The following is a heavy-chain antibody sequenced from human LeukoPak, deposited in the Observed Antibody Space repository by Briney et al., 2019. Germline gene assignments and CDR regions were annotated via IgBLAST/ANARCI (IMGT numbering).Heavy chain of an antibody. CDR3: AREGYD. D-gene: IGHD5-18*01. Sequence: GASVKVSCKASGYTFTSYTIHWVRQAPGQRLEWMGWINASNGNTKYSQKFQGRVTITRDTSASTAYMELSSLGSEDTAVYYCAREGYDWGQGTLVTVSS. V-gene: IGHV1-3*01. CDR1: GYTFTSYT. J-gene: IGHJ4*02. CDR2: INASNGNT.